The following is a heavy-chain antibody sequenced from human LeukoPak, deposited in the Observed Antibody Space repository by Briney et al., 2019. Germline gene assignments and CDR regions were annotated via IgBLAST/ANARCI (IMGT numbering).Heavy chain of an antibody. CDR2: IYYSGST. J-gene: IGHJ4*02. CDR1: GGSISSYY. D-gene: IGHD3-22*01. V-gene: IGHV4-59*01. Sequence: SETLSLTCTVSGGSISSYYWSWIRQPPGKGLEWIGYIYYSGSTNYNPSLKSRVTISVDTSKNQFSLKLSSVTAADTAVYYCARAPRGDSSGYFFDYWGQGTLVTVSS. CDR3: ARAPRGDSSGYFFDY.